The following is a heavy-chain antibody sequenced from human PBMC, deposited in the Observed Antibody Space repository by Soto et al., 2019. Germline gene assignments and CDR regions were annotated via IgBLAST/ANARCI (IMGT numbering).Heavy chain of an antibody. CDR1: GFTFSANA. CDR2: ISFDVSNK. V-gene: IGHV3-30*04. Sequence: PWGSLRLSCAASGFTFSANAMHWVRQAPGKGLEWVAVISFDVSNKSYLDSVKGRFTISRDNSKNTLFLQMNSLRAEDSALYYCAKGVGAHNSYYGMDVWGQGTTVTVSS. D-gene: IGHD1-26*01. CDR3: AKGVGAHNSYYGMDV. J-gene: IGHJ6*02.